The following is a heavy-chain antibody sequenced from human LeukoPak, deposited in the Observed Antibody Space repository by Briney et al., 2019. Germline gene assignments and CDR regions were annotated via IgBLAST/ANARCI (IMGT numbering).Heavy chain of an antibody. CDR1: GGSISSYY. CDR2: IYYSGST. CDR3: ARHTNMEKDVTPTYYMDV. D-gene: IGHD2-8*01. Sequence: PSETLSLTCSVSGGSISSYYWSWIRQPPGKGLEWIGYIYYSGSTNYNPSLKSRVTISVDTSKSQFSLKLSSVTAADTAAYYCARHTNMEKDVTPTYYMDVWGKGTTVTVSS. J-gene: IGHJ6*03. V-gene: IGHV4-59*01.